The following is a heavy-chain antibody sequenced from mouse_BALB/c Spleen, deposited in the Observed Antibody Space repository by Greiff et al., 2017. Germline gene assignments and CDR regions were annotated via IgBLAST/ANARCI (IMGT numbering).Heavy chain of an antibody. CDR3: ARRSYDGYYVPFDY. CDR2: ISSGGSYT. CDR1: GFTFSSYG. Sequence: EVQLVESGGDLVKPGGSLKLSCAASGFTFSSYGMSWVRQTPDKRLEWVATISSGGSYTYYPDSVKGRFTISRDNAKNTLYLQMSSLKSEDTAMYYCARRSYDGYYVPFDYWGQGTTLTVSS. V-gene: IGHV5-6*01. D-gene: IGHD2-3*01. J-gene: IGHJ2*01.